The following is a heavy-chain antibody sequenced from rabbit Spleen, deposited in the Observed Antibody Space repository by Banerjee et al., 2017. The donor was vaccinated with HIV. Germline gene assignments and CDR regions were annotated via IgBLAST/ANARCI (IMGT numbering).Heavy chain of an antibody. CDR1: GFSFGDRDV. CDR3: VRGASGSGYYSL. J-gene: IGHJ4*01. V-gene: IGHV1S45*01. CDR2: INAATGKP. Sequence: QEQLVESGGGLVQPEGSLTLTCKASGFSFGDRDVMCWVRQAPGKGLEWIACINAATGKPVYATWAKGRFTISRTSSTTVTLRMTSLTAADTATYFCVRGASGSGYYSLWGQGTLVTVS. D-gene: IGHD1-1*01.